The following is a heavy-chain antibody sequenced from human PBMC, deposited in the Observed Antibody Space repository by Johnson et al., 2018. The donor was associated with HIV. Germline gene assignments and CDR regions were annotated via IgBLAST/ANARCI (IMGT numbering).Heavy chain of an antibody. CDR3: ARDGESQQLPLGDAFDV. CDR1: GFTVSNNY. V-gene: IGHV3-66*01. CDR2: MYTGGTT. J-gene: IGHJ3*01. Sequence: VQLVESGGGVVQPGGSLRLSCGASGFTVSNNYMNWVRQAPGKGLDWVSVMYTGGTTYYADSVKGRFTISRDNSKNTLYRQMNSLRAEDTAVYYCARDGESQQLPLGDAFDVWGQGTMVTVSS. D-gene: IGHD6-13*01.